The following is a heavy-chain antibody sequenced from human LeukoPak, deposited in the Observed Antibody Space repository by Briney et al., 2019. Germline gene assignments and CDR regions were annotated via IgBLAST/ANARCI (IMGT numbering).Heavy chain of an antibody. CDR1: GLTFSTSP. D-gene: IGHD3-22*01. CDR3: ATKTPGNYHYDY. CDR2: SGTSGDT. Sequence: PGGSLRLSCAASGLTFSTSPMNWVRLAPGNRLEWVSTSGTSGDTYYADSVKGRFTISRDNSKGTLSLQMANLRVEDTAVYYCATKTPGNYHYDYWGQGTLVTVSP. J-gene: IGHJ4*02. V-gene: IGHV3-23*01.